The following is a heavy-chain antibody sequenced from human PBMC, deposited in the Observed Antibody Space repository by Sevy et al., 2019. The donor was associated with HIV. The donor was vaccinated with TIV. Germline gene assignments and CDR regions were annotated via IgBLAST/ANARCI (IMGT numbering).Heavy chain of an antibody. D-gene: IGHD1-7*01. CDR2: ISWNSGSI. V-gene: IGHV3-9*01. Sequence: GGSLRLSCAASGFTFDDYAMHWVRQAPGKGLEWVSGISWNSGSIGYAYSVKGRFTISRDNAKNSLYLQMNSLRAEDTALYYCAKDMTGGWYNWNYDKPTTGYGMDVWGQGTTVTVSS. J-gene: IGHJ6*02. CDR1: GFTFDDYA. CDR3: AKDMTGGWYNWNYDKPTTGYGMDV.